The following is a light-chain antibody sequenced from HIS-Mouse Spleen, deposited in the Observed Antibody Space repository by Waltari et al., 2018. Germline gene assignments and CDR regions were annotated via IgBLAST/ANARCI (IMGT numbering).Light chain of an antibody. CDR2: DVS. CDR3: CSYAGSYTGV. CDR1: SSDVGGYNY. V-gene: IGLV2-11*01. Sequence: QSALTQPRSVSGSPGQSVTISCTGTSSDVGGYNYVSWYQQHPGKAPKLMIYDVSKRPSGVPDRFSGSKSGNTVSLTISGLQAEDEADYYCCSYAGSYTGVFGTGTKVTVL. J-gene: IGLJ1*01.